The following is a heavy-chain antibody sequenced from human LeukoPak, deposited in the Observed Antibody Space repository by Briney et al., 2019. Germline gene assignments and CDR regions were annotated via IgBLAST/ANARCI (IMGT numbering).Heavy chain of an antibody. J-gene: IGHJ4*02. Sequence: GASVKVSCKASGGTFSSYAICWVRQAPGQGLEWMGGIIPIFGTANYAQKFQGRVTITTDESTSTAYMELSSLRSEDTAVYYCARDRATTYIAGRGVWGQGTLVTVSS. CDR2: IIPIFGTA. CDR3: ARDRATTYIAGRGV. D-gene: IGHD1-26*01. CDR1: GGTFSSYA. V-gene: IGHV1-69*05.